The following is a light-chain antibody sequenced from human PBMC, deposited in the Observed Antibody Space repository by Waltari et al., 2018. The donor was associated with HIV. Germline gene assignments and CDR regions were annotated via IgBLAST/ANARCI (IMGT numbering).Light chain of an antibody. CDR2: QNN. V-gene: IGLV6-57*03. CDR3: QSYDTSNSHWV. CDR1: SGSIASNY. J-gene: IGLJ3*02. Sequence: FILTQPHSVSGSPGKTVNISCPRSSGSIASNYVQWFHQRPGSAPINVIYQNNQRASGVADRSSGSIDRSSNSASLTISGLKTEDEADFFCQSYDTSNSHWVFGGGTKLTVL.